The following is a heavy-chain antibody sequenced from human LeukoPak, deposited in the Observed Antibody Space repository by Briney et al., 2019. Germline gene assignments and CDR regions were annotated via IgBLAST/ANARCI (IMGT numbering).Heavy chain of an antibody. D-gene: IGHD3-9*01. CDR3: ARESTYPLRYFDWLSGLGAFDI. CDR2: ISYDGSDK. CDR1: GFTFSNYV. Sequence: PGGSLRLSCAASGFTFSNYVMHWVRQAPGKGLGWVALISYDGSDKYYSDSVKGRFTISRDNAKNLLYLQMNSLRAEDTAVYYCARESTYPLRYFDWLSGLGAFDIWGQGTMVTVSS. J-gene: IGHJ3*02. V-gene: IGHV3-30*03.